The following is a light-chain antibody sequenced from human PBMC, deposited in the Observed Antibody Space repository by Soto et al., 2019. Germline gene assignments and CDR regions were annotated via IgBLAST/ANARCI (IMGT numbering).Light chain of an antibody. CDR2: DTS. J-gene: IGKJ5*01. CDR1: QSISVY. CDR3: QQRSDWTPIT. V-gene: IGKV3-11*01. Sequence: EIVLTQSPATLSVSPGERATLSCRASQSISVYLAWYQQKPGQAPRLLIFDTSDRATGIPARFSGSGSGTDFTLTISSLEPEDSAVYYCQQRSDWTPITFGQGTRLEIK.